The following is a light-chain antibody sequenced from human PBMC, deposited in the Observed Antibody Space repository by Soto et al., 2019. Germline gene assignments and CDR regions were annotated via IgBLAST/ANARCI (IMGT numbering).Light chain of an antibody. Sequence: EIVLTQSPATLSLSPGERATLSCRASQSVSNYLAWYQQIPGQAPRLLIYDASNRATGIPARFSGSGSGTDFTLTISSLEPEDFAVYYCQQRSNWPPTWTFGQGTKVEIK. CDR1: QSVSNY. CDR2: DAS. CDR3: QQRSNWPPTWT. J-gene: IGKJ1*01. V-gene: IGKV3-11*01.